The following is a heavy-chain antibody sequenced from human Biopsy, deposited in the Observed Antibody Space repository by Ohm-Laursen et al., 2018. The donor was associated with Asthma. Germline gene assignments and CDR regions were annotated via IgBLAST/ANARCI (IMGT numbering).Heavy chain of an antibody. CDR3: ARVKDGYNFDY. Sequence: SQTLSLTCAVSGGSISRGGYFWRWSRQPPGKGLERVGSIYHSGSTYYNPSLKSRVTISVDRSKNQYSLKLSSVTAADTAVYYCARVKDGYNFDYWGQGTLVTVSS. V-gene: IGHV4-30-2*01. D-gene: IGHD5-24*01. J-gene: IGHJ4*02. CDR2: IYHSGST. CDR1: GGSISRGGYF.